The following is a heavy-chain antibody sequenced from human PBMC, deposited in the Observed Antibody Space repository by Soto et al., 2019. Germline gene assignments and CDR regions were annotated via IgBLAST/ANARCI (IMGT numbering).Heavy chain of an antibody. Sequence: EVQLVESGGGLVQPGGSLRLSCAASGFTFSSYWMSWVRQAPGKGLEWVANIKQDGSEKYYVDSVKGRFTISRDNAKNSLYLQMNRLRAEDTAVYYCARDTPFGLVIMVTNDAFDIWGQGTMVTVSS. CDR1: GFTFSSYW. CDR3: ARDTPFGLVIMVTNDAFDI. CDR2: IKQDGSEK. D-gene: IGHD3-3*01. J-gene: IGHJ3*02. V-gene: IGHV3-7*01.